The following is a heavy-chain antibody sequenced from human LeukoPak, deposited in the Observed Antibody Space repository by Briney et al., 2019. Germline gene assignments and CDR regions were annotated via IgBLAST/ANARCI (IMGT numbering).Heavy chain of an antibody. D-gene: IGHD3-3*01. CDR3: ARRSYDWYFDL. CDR2: IYNSGTT. CDR1: GGSISGYN. J-gene: IGHJ2*01. Sequence: SETLSLTCTVSGGSISGYNWSWIRQPAGKGLEWIGRIYNSGTTNYNPSLKSRVTMSVDTSKNQFSLKLSSMTAADTAVYYCARRSYDWYFDLWGRGTLVTVSS. V-gene: IGHV4-4*07.